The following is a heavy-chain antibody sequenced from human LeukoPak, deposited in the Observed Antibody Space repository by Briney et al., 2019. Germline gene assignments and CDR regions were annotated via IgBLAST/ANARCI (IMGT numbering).Heavy chain of an antibody. Sequence: GGSLRLSCAASGFTFSSYAMSWVRQAPGKGLEWVSTIGGSGAYTYYADSVKGRFTTSRDNSKNTLYLQMNSLRAEDTAVYYCAKYFASGSYYKLPHWGQGTLVTVSS. CDR2: IGGSGAYT. J-gene: IGHJ1*01. CDR1: GFTFSSYA. D-gene: IGHD3-10*01. V-gene: IGHV3-23*01. CDR3: AKYFASGSYYKLPH.